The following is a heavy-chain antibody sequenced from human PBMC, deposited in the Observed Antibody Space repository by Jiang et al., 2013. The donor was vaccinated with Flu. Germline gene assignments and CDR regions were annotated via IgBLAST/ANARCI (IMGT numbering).Heavy chain of an antibody. CDR1: GYSFYGFW. Sequence: GAEVKKPGESLKISCKGSGYSFYGFWIVWVRQMPGKGLEWMGMIYPDDSKSRYSPSFQGQVTISADKSISTAYLQWSSLKASDTAMYYCAKLGNWGSYYYYGMDVWGLGTTVTVSS. CDR3: AKLGNWGSYYYYGMDV. J-gene: IGHJ6*02. D-gene: IGHD3-16*01. CDR2: IYPDDSKS. V-gene: IGHV5-51*03.